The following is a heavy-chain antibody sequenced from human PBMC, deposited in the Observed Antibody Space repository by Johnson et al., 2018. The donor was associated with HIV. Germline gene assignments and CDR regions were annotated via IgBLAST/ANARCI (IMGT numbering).Heavy chain of an antibody. V-gene: IGHV3-30*04. CDR3: ATFYYDKRDYYELASFRTDAYDI. J-gene: IGHJ3*02. Sequence: QVQLVESGGGVVQPGRSLRLSCAASGFTFSSYAMHWVRQAPGKGLDWVAVISYDGSNKYYADSVKGRFTISRDNSKNTLYLQMNSLKAEDTAVYYCATFYYDKRDYYELASFRTDAYDIWGQGTMVTVS. CDR2: ISYDGSNK. D-gene: IGHD3-22*01. CDR1: GFTFSSYA.